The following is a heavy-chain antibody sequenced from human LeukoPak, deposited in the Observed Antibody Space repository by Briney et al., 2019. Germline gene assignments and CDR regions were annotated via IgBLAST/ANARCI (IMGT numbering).Heavy chain of an antibody. J-gene: IGHJ4*02. V-gene: IGHV4-34*01. CDR1: GGSFSGYY. Sequence: TSETLSLTCAVYGGSFSGYYWSWIRQPPGKGLEWIGEINHSGSTNYNPSLKSRVTISVDTSKNQFSLKLSSVTAADTAVYYCARGPGYYDSSGYSDYWGQGTLVTVSS. CDR3: ARGPGYYDSSGYSDY. CDR2: INHSGST. D-gene: IGHD3-22*01.